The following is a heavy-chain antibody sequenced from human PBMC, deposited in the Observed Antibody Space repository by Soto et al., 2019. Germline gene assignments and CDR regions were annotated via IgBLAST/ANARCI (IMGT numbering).Heavy chain of an antibody. V-gene: IGHV1-18*01. CDR1: GYTFTSYG. CDR3: ARDRSGYSGYDGLDY. CDR2: ISAYNGNT. J-gene: IGHJ4*02. D-gene: IGHD5-12*01. Sequence: GASVKVSCKASGYTFTSYGISWVRQAPGQGLEWMGWISAYNGNTNYAQKLQGRVTMTTDTSTSTAYMELRSLRSDDTAVYYCARDRSGYSGYDGLDYWGQGTLVTVSS.